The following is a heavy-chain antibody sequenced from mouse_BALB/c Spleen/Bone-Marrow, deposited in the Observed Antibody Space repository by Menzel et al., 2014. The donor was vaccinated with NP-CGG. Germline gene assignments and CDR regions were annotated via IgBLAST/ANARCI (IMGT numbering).Heavy chain of an antibody. V-gene: IGHV1-18*01. CDR2: INPNNGGT. J-gene: IGHJ2*01. Sequence: EVQLQQSGPELVKPGASVKISCKTSGYTFTEYTMHWVKQSQGKSLEWIGGINPNNGGTTYNQKFEGKATLTVDKSSSTAYMELRSLTSEDSAVYYCARKRPGTDYYFDYWGQGTTLTVSS. D-gene: IGHD3-3*01. CDR1: GYTFTEYT. CDR3: ARKRPGTDYYFDY.